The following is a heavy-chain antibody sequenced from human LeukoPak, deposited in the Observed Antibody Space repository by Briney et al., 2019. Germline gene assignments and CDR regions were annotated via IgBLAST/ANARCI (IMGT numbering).Heavy chain of an antibody. J-gene: IGHJ4*02. CDR2: TSSSGDGT. D-gene: IGHD2-15*01. Sequence: PGGSLRLSCAASGFPFSTYAMSWVRQAPGRGLEWVSATSSSGDGTYYADSVKDRFTISRDNSQNTLYLQMNSLRAEDTAVYYCATKQGGGYVDNWGQGTLVTVSS. V-gene: IGHV3-23*01. CDR3: ATKQGGGYVDN. CDR1: GFPFSTYA.